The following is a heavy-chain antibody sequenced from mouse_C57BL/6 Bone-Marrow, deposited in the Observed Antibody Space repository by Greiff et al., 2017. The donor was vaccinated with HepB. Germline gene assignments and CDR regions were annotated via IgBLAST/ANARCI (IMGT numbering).Heavy chain of an antibody. CDR3: ASLRYYAMDY. Sequence: VQLQQSGPELVKPGASVKLSCKASGYSFTDYNMNWVKQSPGKSLEWIGVINPNNGTTTYNQKFKGKATLTVDQSSSPAYMQLNSLTSEDSAVYYGASLRYYAMDYWGQGTSVTVSS. CDR1: GYSFTDYN. CDR2: INPNNGTT. D-gene: IGHD1-1*01. J-gene: IGHJ4*01. V-gene: IGHV1-39*01.